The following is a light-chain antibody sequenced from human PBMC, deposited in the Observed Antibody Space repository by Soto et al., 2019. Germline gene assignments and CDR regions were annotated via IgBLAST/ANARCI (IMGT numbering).Light chain of an antibody. J-gene: IGLJ2*01. Sequence: QSVLTQPPSVSGSPGQSVTISCTGTSSDVGSYNRVSWYQQPPGTAPKLMIYEVTNRPSGVPDRFSGSKSGNTASLTISGLQAEDEADYYCSSRTSTNTLIFGGGTKVTVL. CDR2: EVT. V-gene: IGLV2-18*02. CDR3: SSRTSTNTLI. CDR1: SSDVGSYNR.